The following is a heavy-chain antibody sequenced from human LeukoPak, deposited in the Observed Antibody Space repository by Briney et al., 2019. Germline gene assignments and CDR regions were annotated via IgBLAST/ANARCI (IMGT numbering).Heavy chain of an antibody. D-gene: IGHD3-10*01. V-gene: IGHV1-2*02. Sequence: ASVKVSCKASGYTFTGYYMHWVRQAPGQGLEWMGWINPNSGGTNYAQKFQGRVTMTRDTSISTAYMELSRLRSDDTAVYYCARDHDTYYYGSGSHYPYWGQGTLVTVSS. CDR1: GYTFTGYY. CDR3: ARDHDTYYYGSGSHYPY. CDR2: INPNSGGT. J-gene: IGHJ4*02.